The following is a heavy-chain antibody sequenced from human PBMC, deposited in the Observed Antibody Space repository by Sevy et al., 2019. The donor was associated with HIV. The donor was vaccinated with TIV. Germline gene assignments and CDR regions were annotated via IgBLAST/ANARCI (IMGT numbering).Heavy chain of an antibody. Sequence: GGSLRLSCAASGFTLSRYWVNWVRQAPGKGLEWVANIKQDGSETYYVDSVKGRFTISRDNAKNSLYLQMNSLRAEDTAVYYCARDRQDSGAPFDPWGQGTLVTVSS. CDR2: IKQDGSET. D-gene: IGHD1-26*01. CDR1: GFTLSRYW. V-gene: IGHV3-7*01. J-gene: IGHJ5*02. CDR3: ARDRQDSGAPFDP.